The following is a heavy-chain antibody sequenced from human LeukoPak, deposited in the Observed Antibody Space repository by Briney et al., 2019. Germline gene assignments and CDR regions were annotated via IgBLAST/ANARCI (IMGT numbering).Heavy chain of an antibody. CDR1: GDSVSSNIVA. V-gene: IGHV6-1*01. Sequence: SQTLSLTCAISGDSVSSNIVAWNWIRQSPSRGLEWLGRTYHRSKWYNDYAVSVKSRITINRDTSKNQFSLQLNSVTPEDTAVYYCARDYCSSTSCHWYFDLWGRGTLVTVSS. CDR2: TYHRSKWYN. J-gene: IGHJ2*01. CDR3: ARDYCSSTSCHWYFDL. D-gene: IGHD2-2*01.